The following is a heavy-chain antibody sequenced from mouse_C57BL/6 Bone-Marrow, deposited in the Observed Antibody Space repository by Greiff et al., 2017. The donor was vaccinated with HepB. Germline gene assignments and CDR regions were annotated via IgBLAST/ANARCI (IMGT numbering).Heavy chain of an antibody. CDR3: ASGGAY. Sequence: VKLMESGAELVRPGASVKLSCKASGYTFTDYYINWVKQRPGQGLEWIARIYPGSGNTYYNEKFKGKATLTAEKSSSTAYMQLSSLTSEDSAVYFCASGGAYWGQGTLVTVSA. J-gene: IGHJ3*01. V-gene: IGHV1-76*01. CDR1: GYTFTDYY. CDR2: IYPGSGNT.